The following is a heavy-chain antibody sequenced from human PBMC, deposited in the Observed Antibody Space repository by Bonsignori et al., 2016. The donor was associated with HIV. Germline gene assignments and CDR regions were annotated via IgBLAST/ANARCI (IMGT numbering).Heavy chain of an antibody. CDR2: ISSSGSTI. Sequence: VRQAPGKGLEWVSYISSSGSTIYYADSVKGRFTISRDNAKNSLYLQMNSLRAEDTAVYYCARVRPRHLEEDEIREGQYFQHWGQGTLVTVSS. D-gene: IGHD1-26*01. J-gene: IGHJ1*01. CDR3: ARVRPRHLEEDEIREGQYFQH. V-gene: IGHV3-48*03.